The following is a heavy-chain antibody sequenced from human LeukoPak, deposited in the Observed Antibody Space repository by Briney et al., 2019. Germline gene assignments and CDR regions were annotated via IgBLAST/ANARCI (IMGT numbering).Heavy chain of an antibody. Sequence: TGGSLRLSCAASGFTFSIYWMSWVRHAPGEGLEWVANIKQDGSEKNYGDSVRGRFTISRENAKISLFLQMNSLRAEDTAVYYCARDNGYSSFGCWGQGTLVTVSS. D-gene: IGHD5-18*01. J-gene: IGHJ4*02. CDR3: ARDNGYSSFGC. V-gene: IGHV3-7*01. CDR1: GFTFSIYW. CDR2: IKQDGSEK.